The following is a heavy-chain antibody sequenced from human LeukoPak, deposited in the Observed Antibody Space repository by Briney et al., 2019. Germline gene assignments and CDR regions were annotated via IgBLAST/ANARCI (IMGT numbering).Heavy chain of an antibody. CDR1: GFTVSSNY. CDR3: ARGDSSSWFKYYGMDV. J-gene: IGHJ6*02. Sequence: GGSLRRYCAASGFTVSSNYMSWVRQAPGKGLEWVSVIYSGGSTYYADSVKGRFTISRHNSKNTLYLQMNSLRAEDTAVYYCARGDSSSWFKYYGMDVWGQGTTVTVSS. D-gene: IGHD6-13*01. V-gene: IGHV3-53*04. CDR2: IYSGGST.